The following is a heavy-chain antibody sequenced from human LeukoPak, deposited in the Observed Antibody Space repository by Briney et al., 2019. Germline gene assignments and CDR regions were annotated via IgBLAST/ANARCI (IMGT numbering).Heavy chain of an antibody. CDR2: ISYDGSNK. Sequence: GGSLRLSCAASGFTFSSYGMHWVRQAPGKGLEWVAVISYDGSNKYYADSVKGRFTISRDNSKNSLYLQMNSLRAEDTAVYYCARDRVVGAPSLFHYWGQGTLVTVSS. D-gene: IGHD1-26*01. V-gene: IGHV3-30*03. CDR3: ARDRVVGAPSLFHY. J-gene: IGHJ4*02. CDR1: GFTFSSYG.